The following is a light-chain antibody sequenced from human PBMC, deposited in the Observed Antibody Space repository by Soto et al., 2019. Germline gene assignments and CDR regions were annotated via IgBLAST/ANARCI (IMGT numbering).Light chain of an antibody. Sequence: EIVFTQSPGTLSLSPGERATLSCRASQSVSNNYLAWYQQKPGQAPRLLIYGASNRATGIPDRFSGSGSGTDFTLTISRLEPEDFAVYYCQQYNTWPRTFGQGTKVDIK. CDR3: QQYNTWPRT. V-gene: IGKV3-20*01. CDR2: GAS. J-gene: IGKJ1*01. CDR1: QSVSNNY.